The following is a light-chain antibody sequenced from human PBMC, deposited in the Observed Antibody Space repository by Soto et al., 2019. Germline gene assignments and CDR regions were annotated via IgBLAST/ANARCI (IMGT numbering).Light chain of an antibody. V-gene: IGLV2-18*02. J-gene: IGLJ2*01. CDR2: DVN. CDR1: SSDVGRYNH. Sequence: QSALTQPPSVPGSPGQSVTISCTGTSSDVGRYNHVSWYQQSPGTAPKLIIYDVNNRPSGVPDRFSGSKSGNTASLTISGLQAEDEADYYCSSYTGSTTLVVFGGGTKLTVL. CDR3: SSYTGSTTLVV.